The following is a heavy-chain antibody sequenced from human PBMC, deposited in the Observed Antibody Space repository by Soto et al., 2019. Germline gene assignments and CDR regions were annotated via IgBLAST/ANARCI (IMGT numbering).Heavy chain of an antibody. J-gene: IGHJ4*02. CDR2: INHSGST. CDR1: GGSFSGYY. V-gene: IGHV4-34*01. Sequence: PSETLSLTXAVYGGSFSGYYWSWIRQPPGKGLEWIGEINHSGSTNYNPSLKSRVTISVDTSKNQFSLKLSSVTAADTAVYYCARAGSGSYYPSFDYWGQGTLVTVSS. D-gene: IGHD3-10*01. CDR3: ARAGSGSYYPSFDY.